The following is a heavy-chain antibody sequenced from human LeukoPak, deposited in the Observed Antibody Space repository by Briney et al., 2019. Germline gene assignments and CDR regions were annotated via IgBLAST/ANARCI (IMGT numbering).Heavy chain of an antibody. CDR2: IIPIFGSA. CDR3: AKGSRLREGGSYRF. Sequence: PKASVKVSCKASGGIFSSYAINWVRQAPGQGLEWMGRIIPIFGSANYAQKFQGRATITADKSTRTAYMELSSLRSEDTALYYCAKGSRLREGGSYRFWGQGTLVTVSS. D-gene: IGHD3-16*02. V-gene: IGHV1-69*06. CDR1: GGIFSSYA. J-gene: IGHJ4*02.